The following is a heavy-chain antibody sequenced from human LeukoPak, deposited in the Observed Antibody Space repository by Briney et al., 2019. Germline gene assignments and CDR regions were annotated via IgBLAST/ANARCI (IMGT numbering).Heavy chain of an antibody. J-gene: IGHJ4*02. D-gene: IGHD2-15*01. V-gene: IGHV4-59*08. Sequence: SETLSLTCTVSGGSISGYYWSWIRQPPGKGVEWIGYIYYSGNTNFNPSLKSRVTISVDTSKNQFSLKLSSVTAADTAVYYCARHHRYCSNGSCYVFDYWGQGTLVTVSS. CDR2: IYYSGNT. CDR1: GGSISGYY. CDR3: ARHHRYCSNGSCYVFDY.